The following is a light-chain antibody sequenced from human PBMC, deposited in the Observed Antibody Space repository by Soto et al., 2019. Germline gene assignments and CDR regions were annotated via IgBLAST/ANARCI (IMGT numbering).Light chain of an antibody. Sequence: DIQMTQSPSSVSASVGDRVTITCRASQGFSSWLAWYQQKPGKAPNLRIYAAFSLQSGVPSRFSGSGSGTDFTLTITSLQTEDFATYDGQQANSFPLTFGQGTRLEIK. J-gene: IGKJ5*01. CDR2: AAF. CDR3: QQANSFPLT. CDR1: QGFSSW. V-gene: IGKV1-12*01.